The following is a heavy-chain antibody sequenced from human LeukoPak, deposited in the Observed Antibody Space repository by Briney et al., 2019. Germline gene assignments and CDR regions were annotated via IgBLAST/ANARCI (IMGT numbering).Heavy chain of an antibody. Sequence: SETLSLTCTVSGASISSYYWSWIRQPPGKGLEWIGYIYNTGSTDYNPSLKSRVTISLDTSKNQFSLKLSSVTAADTAVYYCARDSGDSSGYPLNWGRGTLVTVSS. CDR1: GASISSYY. J-gene: IGHJ4*02. CDR2: IYNTGST. V-gene: IGHV4-59*01. D-gene: IGHD3-22*01. CDR3: ARDSGDSSGYPLN.